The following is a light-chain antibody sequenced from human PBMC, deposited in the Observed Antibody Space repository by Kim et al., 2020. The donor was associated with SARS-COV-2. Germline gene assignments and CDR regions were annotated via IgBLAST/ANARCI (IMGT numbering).Light chain of an antibody. Sequence: GKTASISCWGDNSRSKTVHWYQQKSGQAPVLVIYYNNDRPSGIPERFSGSSSGNTATLTISRVEAGDEADYYCQVWDGSSDHPLYVFGTGTKVTVL. CDR2: YNN. J-gene: IGLJ1*01. V-gene: IGLV3-21*04. CDR1: NSRSKT. CDR3: QVWDGSSDHPLYV.